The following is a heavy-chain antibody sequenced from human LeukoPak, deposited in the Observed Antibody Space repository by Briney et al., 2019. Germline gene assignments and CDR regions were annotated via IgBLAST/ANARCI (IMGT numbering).Heavy chain of an antibody. CDR1: GFTFSSYW. CDR2: IASDGSST. V-gene: IGHV3-74*01. D-gene: IGHD4-23*01. CDR3: ARGRPHGNDY. J-gene: IGHJ4*02. Sequence: LPGGSLRLSCAASGFTFSSYWMNWVRQAPGKGLVWVSRIASDGSSTTYADSVKGRFSISRDNAKNTLYLQMNSLRVEDTAVYYRARGRPHGNDYWGQGTLVTVSS.